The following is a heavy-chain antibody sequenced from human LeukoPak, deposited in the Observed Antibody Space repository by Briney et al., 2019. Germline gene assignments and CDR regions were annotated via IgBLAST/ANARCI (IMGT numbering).Heavy chain of an antibody. V-gene: IGHV4-59*01. CDR1: GGSISNYY. Sequence: SETLSLTCTVSGGSISNYYWSWIRQPPGKGLEWIGYIYYSGSSTYNPSLKSRVTFSVDTSQNQFSLKLSSVTPADTAAYYCARVAECSSGRCDGGNWLDPWGQGTLVTVSS. J-gene: IGHJ5*02. D-gene: IGHD2-15*01. CDR3: ARVAECSSGRCDGGNWLDP. CDR2: IYYSGSS.